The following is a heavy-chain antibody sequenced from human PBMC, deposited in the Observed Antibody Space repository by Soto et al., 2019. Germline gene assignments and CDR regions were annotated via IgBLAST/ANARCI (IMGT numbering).Heavy chain of an antibody. J-gene: IGHJ1*01. V-gene: IGHV3-30-3*01. Sequence: QVQLVESGGRVVQPGRSLRLSCAASGFMFNRYAIHWVRQTPGKGLEWVAVISKDGSVQYYADSVRGRFIISRDKSMDTVYLEMNSLRAEDTAVFYCARSRSGAVPDSFGFWGQGTLVTVSS. D-gene: IGHD3-3*01. CDR1: GFMFNRYA. CDR2: ISKDGSVQ. CDR3: ARSRSGAVPDSFGF.